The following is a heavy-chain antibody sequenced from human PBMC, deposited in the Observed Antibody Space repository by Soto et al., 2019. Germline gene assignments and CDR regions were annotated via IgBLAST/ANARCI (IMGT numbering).Heavy chain of an antibody. CDR3: FRYALDY. D-gene: IGHD1-1*01. V-gene: IGHV3-15*01. Sequence: PGGSLRLSCAASGFTFSNAWMSWVRQAPGKGLEWAGRIKSKTDGGTTDYAAPVKCRFTISRDDSKNTLYLQMNSLKTEDTAVYYCFRYALDYWGQGTLVTVSS. J-gene: IGHJ4*02. CDR2: IKSKTDGGTT. CDR1: GFTFSNAW.